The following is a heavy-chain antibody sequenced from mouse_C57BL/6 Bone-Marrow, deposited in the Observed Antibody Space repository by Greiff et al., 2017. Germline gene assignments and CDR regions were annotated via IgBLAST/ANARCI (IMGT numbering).Heavy chain of an antibody. D-gene: IGHD2-14*01. CDR1: GYSITSGYY. CDR3: ARDLRGYDRYWYCDV. J-gene: IGHJ1*03. Sequence: EVQLVESGPGLVKPSQSLSLTCSVTGYSITSGYYWNWIRQFPGNKLEWMGYISYDGSNNYNPSLKNRISITRATSKNQFFLKLNSVTTEDTATYYGARDLRGYDRYWYCDVWGTGTTVTVSS. V-gene: IGHV3-6*01. CDR2: ISYDGSN.